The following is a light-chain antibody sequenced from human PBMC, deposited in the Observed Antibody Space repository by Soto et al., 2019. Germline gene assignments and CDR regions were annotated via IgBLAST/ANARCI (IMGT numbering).Light chain of an antibody. CDR3: QQYNSIRRT. CDR2: KAS. Sequence: DIQMTQSPSTLSASVGDRVAITCRASQSISAWLAWYQQKPGKAPKLLIYKASSLESGVPSRFSGSGSGTEFTLTISSLQPDDFATYYCQQYNSIRRTFGQGT. V-gene: IGKV1-5*03. CDR1: QSISAW. J-gene: IGKJ1*01.